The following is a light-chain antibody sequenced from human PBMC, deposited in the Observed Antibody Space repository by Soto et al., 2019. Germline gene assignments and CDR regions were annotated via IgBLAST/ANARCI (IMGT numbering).Light chain of an antibody. J-gene: IGKJ1*01. CDR1: QSISTY. V-gene: IGKV1-39*01. CDR3: QQSYEFPWT. CDR2: GYS. Sequence: DIQMTQSPSSLSASVGDRVTITCRASQSISTYVNWYQQRPGKAPKVLLFGYSSLQIGVPSRFSGSGYGTDFTLTVNNLQHEDFATYYCQQSYEFPWTFGQGTRVDMK.